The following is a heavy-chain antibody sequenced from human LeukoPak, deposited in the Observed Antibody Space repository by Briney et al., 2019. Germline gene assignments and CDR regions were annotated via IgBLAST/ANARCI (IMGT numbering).Heavy chain of an antibody. V-gene: IGHV1-2*02. D-gene: IGHD1-26*01. J-gene: IGHJ3*02. Sequence: ASVKVSRKASGYTFTGYYMHWVRQAPGQGLEWMGWINPNSGGTNYAQKFQGRVTMTRDTSISTAYMELSRLRSDDTGVYYCARVRSAVRSYPDAFDIWGQGTMVTVSS. CDR1: GYTFTGYY. CDR3: ARVRSAVRSYPDAFDI. CDR2: INPNSGGT.